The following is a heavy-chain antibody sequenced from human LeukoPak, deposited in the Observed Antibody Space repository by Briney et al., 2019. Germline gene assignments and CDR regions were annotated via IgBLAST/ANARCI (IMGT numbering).Heavy chain of an antibody. V-gene: IGHV6-1*01. CDR3: TRDLKGARETMVTGFSWYFDL. J-gene: IGHJ2*01. CDR1: GDSVSTTGGA. D-gene: IGHD5-18*01. CDR2: TYYISKWYN. Sequence: SQTLSLTCAISGDSVSTTGGAWNWIRQSPSRGLEWLGRTYYISKWYNDCAISMKSRMSINEDTSKNQFSLQLNSVTPEDTAVYYCTRDLKGARETMVTGFSWYFDLWGRGTLVTVSS.